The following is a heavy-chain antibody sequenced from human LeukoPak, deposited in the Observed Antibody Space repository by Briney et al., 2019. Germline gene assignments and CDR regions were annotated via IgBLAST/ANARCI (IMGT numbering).Heavy chain of an antibody. D-gene: IGHD3-3*01. CDR3: ARPGSRGIHGDFDY. V-gene: IGHV4-39*01. CDR2: IYYTGIT. CDR1: GGSISSSTYY. J-gene: IGHJ4*02. Sequence: SEPLSLTCTVSGGSISSSTYYWGWIRQPPGKGLEWIGSIYYTGITYYNPSLKSRVTISVGTSGYQFSLKLSSVTAADTAVYYCARPGSRGIHGDFDYWGQGTLVTVSS.